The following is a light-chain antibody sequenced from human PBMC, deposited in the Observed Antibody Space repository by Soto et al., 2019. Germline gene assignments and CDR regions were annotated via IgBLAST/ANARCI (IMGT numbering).Light chain of an antibody. CDR1: QSITNNY. V-gene: IGKV3-20*01. CDR2: GAS. Sequence: TLSLSPGERATLSFRASQSITNNYLAWYQQKPGRAHRLLIYGASSRATGIPDRFSGSGSGTDFTLTTSRLEPEDFAMYYCQQYDCLITFGGRSQV. CDR3: QQYDCLIT. J-gene: IGKJ4*01.